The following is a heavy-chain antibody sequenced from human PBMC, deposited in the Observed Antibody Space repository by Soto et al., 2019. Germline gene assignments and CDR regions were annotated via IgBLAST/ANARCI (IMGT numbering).Heavy chain of an antibody. CDR3: ASPHGSGSYYIDY. CDR2: IYYSGST. Sequence: SETLSLTCTVSGGSISSSSYYWGWIRQPPGKGLEWIGSIYYSGSTYYNPSLKSRVTISVDTSKNQFSLKLSSVTAADTAVYYCASPHGSGSYYIDYWGPGTLVTVSS. CDR1: GGSISSSSYY. V-gene: IGHV4-39*01. J-gene: IGHJ4*02. D-gene: IGHD3-10*01.